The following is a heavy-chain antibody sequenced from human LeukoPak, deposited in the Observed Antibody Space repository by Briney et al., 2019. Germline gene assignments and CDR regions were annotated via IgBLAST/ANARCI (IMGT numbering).Heavy chain of an antibody. D-gene: IGHD6-19*01. CDR3: AAGKAVAGYDYYYYGMDV. CDR2: IVVGSGNT. CDR1: GFTFTSSA. J-gene: IGHJ6*02. Sequence: ASVKVSCKASGFTFTSSAMQWVRQASGQRLEWIGWIVVGSGNTNYAQKFQERVTITRDMSTSTAYMGLSSLRSEDTAVYYCAAGKAVAGYDYYYYGMDVWGQGTTVTVS. V-gene: IGHV1-58*02.